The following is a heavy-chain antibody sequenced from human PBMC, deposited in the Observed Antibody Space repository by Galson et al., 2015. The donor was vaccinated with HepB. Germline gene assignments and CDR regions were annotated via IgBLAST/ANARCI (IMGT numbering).Heavy chain of an antibody. CDR3: ARGANWSWDY. V-gene: IGHV3-33*08. CDR1: GFTFSSYD. J-gene: IGHJ4*02. D-gene: IGHD1-1*01. Sequence: SLRLSCAASGFTFSSYDMSWVRQAPGKGLEWVSFIRYDGGNKYYADSVKGRFTISRDNAKNTLSLQMNSLRAEDTAVYDCARGANWSWDYWGQGTLVAVPS. CDR2: IRYDGGNK.